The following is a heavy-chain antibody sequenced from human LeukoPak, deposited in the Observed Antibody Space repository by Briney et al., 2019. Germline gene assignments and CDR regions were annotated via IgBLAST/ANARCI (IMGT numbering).Heavy chain of an antibody. CDR3: ARVRGYAGTEVGY. CDR2: MNPNSGNT. J-gene: IGHJ4*02. CDR1: GYTFTSYD. V-gene: IGHV1-8*01. Sequence: ASVKVSCKASGYTFTSYDIYWVRQATGQGLEWMGWMNPNSGNTGYAQKFQGRVTMTRNTSISTAYMELSSLRSEDTAVYYCARVRGYAGTEVGYWGQGTLVTVSS. D-gene: IGHD3-10*01.